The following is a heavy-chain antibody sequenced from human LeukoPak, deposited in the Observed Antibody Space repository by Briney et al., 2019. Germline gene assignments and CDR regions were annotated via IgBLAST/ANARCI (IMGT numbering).Heavy chain of an antibody. CDR2: ISWNSGSI. J-gene: IGHJ3*02. CDR3: AKDDAFDI. CDR1: GFTFDDYA. V-gene: IGHV3-9*01. Sequence: GRSLRLSCAASGFTFDDYAMHWVRQAPGKGLEWVSGISWNSGSIGYADSVKGRFTISKDNAKNSLYLQMNSLRAEDTALYYCAKDDAFDIWGQGTMVTVSS.